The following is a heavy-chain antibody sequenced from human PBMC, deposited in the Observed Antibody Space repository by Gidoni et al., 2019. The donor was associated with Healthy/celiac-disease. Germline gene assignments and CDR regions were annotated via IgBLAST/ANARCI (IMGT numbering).Heavy chain of an antibody. CDR1: GFPFSSYG. J-gene: IGHJ6*02. Sequence: QVQLVESGGGVVQPGRSLRLSCAASGFPFSSYGMHWVRQAPGKGLEWVAVISYDGSNKYYADSVKGRFTISRDNSKNTLYLQMNSLRAEDTAVYYCAKATGAYYYYYGMDVWGQGTTVTVSS. V-gene: IGHV3-30*18. D-gene: IGHD1-1*01. CDR2: ISYDGSNK. CDR3: AKATGAYYYYYGMDV.